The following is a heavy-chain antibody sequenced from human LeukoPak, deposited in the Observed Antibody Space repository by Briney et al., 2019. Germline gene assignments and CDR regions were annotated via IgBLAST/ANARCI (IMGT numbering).Heavy chain of an antibody. Sequence: GESLKISCKGSGYRFTSYWIGWVRQMPGKGLEWMGIIYPGDSDTRYSPSFQGQVTISADKSISTAYLQWSSLKASDTAMYYCARHSSPMATIWGDAFDIWGQGTMVTVSS. CDR3: ARHSSPMATIWGDAFDI. D-gene: IGHD5-24*01. J-gene: IGHJ3*02. CDR2: IYPGDSDT. CDR1: GYRFTSYW. V-gene: IGHV5-51*01.